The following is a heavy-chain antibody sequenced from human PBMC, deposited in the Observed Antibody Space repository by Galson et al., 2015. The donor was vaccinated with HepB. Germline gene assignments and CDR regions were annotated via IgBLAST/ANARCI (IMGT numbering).Heavy chain of an antibody. V-gene: IGHV3-30*03. CDR2: TSSDVSDK. CDR1: GFTLSSYA. Sequence: SLRLSCAASGFTLSSYAMHWVRQAPGQGLEWVAVTSSDVSDKYYGDSVKGRFTISRDNSKSTLYLQMNSLRPEDTAVYYCARAPVATINYYFYLEVWGKGTTATVPS. J-gene: IGHJ6*03. D-gene: IGHD5-12*01. CDR3: ARAPVATINYYFYLEV.